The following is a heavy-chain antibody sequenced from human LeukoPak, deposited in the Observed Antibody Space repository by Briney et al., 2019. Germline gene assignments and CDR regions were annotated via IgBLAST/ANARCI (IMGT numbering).Heavy chain of an antibody. D-gene: IGHD3-22*01. J-gene: IGHJ4*02. CDR2: MNPNSGNT. V-gene: IGHV1-8*01. CDR1: GYTFTSYD. Sequence: ASVKVSCKASGYTFTSYDIDWVRQATGQGLEWMGWMNPNSGNTGYAQNFQGRVTMTRNTSISTAYLQWSSLKASDTAMYYCATLRSGYYYDYLDYWGQGTLVTVSS. CDR3: ATLRSGYYYDYLDY.